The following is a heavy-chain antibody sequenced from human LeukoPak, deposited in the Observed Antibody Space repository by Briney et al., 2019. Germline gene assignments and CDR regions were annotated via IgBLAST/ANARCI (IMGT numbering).Heavy chain of an antibody. CDR2: IYYSGST. J-gene: IGHJ3*02. D-gene: IGHD3-16*02. V-gene: IGHV4-31*03. CDR3: ARGYTEVLHHAFDI. CDR1: GASFNSDDQY. Sequence: SETLSLTCTVSGASFNSDDQYWNWIRQSPGKGLEWIGYIYYSGSTYYNPSLKSRVTISVDTSKNQFSLKLSSVTAADTAVYYCARGYTEVLHHAFDIWGRGTMVTVSS.